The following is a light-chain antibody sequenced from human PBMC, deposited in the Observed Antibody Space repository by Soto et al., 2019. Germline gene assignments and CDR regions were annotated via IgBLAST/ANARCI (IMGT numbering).Light chain of an antibody. CDR3: GTWDDSLSSGV. Sequence: QSVLTQPPSVSAAPGQKVTISCSGSSSNIGNNYVSWYQHLPGTAPKLLIFENSNRPSGIPDRFSASKSGASAPLGITGLQPGDEADYYCGTWDDSLSSGVFGGGTQLTVL. J-gene: IGLJ3*02. V-gene: IGLV1-51*02. CDR1: SSNIGNNY. CDR2: ENS.